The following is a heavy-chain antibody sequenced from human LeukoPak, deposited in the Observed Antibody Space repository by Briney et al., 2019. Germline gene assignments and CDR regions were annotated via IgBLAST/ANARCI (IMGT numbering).Heavy chain of an antibody. CDR3: ATVGSSWFYDY. V-gene: IGHV3-48*01. CDR1: LFTLRNYR. Sequence: GGALTVSRAACLFTLRNYRMHGLGPAPAKGGEWVSFVMSSSATMYYAYSVRGRFTIPRDIAKNSLYLQMNSLRAEDTAVYYCATVGSSWFYDYWGQGTLVTVSS. D-gene: IGHD6-13*01. CDR2: VMSSSATM. J-gene: IGHJ4*02.